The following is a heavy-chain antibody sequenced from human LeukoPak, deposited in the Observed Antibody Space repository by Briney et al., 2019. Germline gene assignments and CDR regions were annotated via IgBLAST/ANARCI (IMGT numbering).Heavy chain of an antibody. J-gene: IGHJ3*02. Sequence: ASVKVSCKASGYTFTGYYMHWVRQAPGQGLEWMGWINPNSGGTNYAQKFQGRVTMTRDTSISTAYMELSRLRSDDTAVYYCARESRDIVVVPAALKPHGAFDIWGQGTMVTVSS. D-gene: IGHD2-2*01. CDR2: INPNSGGT. CDR3: ARESRDIVVVPAALKPHGAFDI. CDR1: GYTFTGYY. V-gene: IGHV1-2*02.